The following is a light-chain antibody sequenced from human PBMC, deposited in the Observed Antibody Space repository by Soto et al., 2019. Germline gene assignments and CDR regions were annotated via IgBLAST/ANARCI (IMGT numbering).Light chain of an antibody. CDR1: QSISGS. CDR2: EAS. CDR3: QQYNNWPPYT. V-gene: IGKV1-5*03. Sequence: DIQMTQSPSTLSASVGDRVTITCRASQSISGSLAWYQQKPGKAPKLLIYEASNLKSGVPSRFSGSGSGTEYTLTISSLQSEDFAVYYCQQYNNWPPYTFGQGTKLEIK. J-gene: IGKJ2*01.